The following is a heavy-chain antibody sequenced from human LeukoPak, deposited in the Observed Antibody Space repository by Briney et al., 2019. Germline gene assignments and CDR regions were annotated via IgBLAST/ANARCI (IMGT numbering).Heavy chain of an antibody. V-gene: IGHV3-23*01. CDR2: TTGSGGST. CDR1: GFIFSSYA. D-gene: IGHD3-22*01. CDR3: AISRDSSGYYYS. Sequence: GGSLRLSCGASGFIFSSYAMSWVRQAPGKGLEWASATTGSGGSTYYEDSVKGRFTISRDNSKNTLYLQMNSLRAEDTAVYHCAISRDSSGYYYSWGQGTLVTVSS. J-gene: IGHJ4*02.